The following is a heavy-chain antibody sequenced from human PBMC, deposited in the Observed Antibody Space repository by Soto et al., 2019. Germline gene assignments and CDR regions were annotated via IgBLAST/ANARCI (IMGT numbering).Heavy chain of an antibody. CDR1: GGSISSGGYY. Sequence: QVQLQESGPGLVKPSQTLSLTCTVSGGSISSGGYYWSWIRQHPGKGLEWIGYIYYSGNTYYSPSLKSRVTISVDTSKNQFSLKLSSVTAADTAVYYCATQRGGGGDWRIDYWGQGTLVTVSS. J-gene: IGHJ4*02. CDR3: ATQRGGGGDWRIDY. CDR2: IYYSGNT. V-gene: IGHV4-31*03. D-gene: IGHD2-21*02.